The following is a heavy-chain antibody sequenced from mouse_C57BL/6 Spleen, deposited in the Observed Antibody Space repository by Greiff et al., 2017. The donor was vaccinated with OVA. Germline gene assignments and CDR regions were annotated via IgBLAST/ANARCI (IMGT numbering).Heavy chain of an antibody. CDR1: GYSFTDYN. CDR2: INPNYGTT. J-gene: IGHJ1*03. CDR3: ARGTYYYGSSNDWYFDV. Sequence: EVKLQESGPELVKPGASVKISCKASGYSFTDYNMNWVKQSNGKSLEWIGVINPNYGTTSYNQKFKGKATLTVDQSSSTAYMQLNSLTSEDSAVYYCARGTYYYGSSNDWYFDVWGTGTTVTVSS. V-gene: IGHV1-39*01. D-gene: IGHD1-1*01.